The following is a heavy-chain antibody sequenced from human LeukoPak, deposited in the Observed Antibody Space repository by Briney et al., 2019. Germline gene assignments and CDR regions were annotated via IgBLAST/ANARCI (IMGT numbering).Heavy chain of an antibody. CDR3: ATPGRTGYCSGGSCYFDY. J-gene: IGHJ4*02. CDR1: GFTFSSYA. Sequence: GVSLRLSCAASGFTFSSYAMSWVRQAPGKGLEWVSAISGSGGSTYYADSVKGRFTISRDNSKNTLYLQMNSLRAEDTAVYYCATPGRTGYCSGGSCYFDYWGQGTLVTVSS. D-gene: IGHD2-15*01. CDR2: ISGSGGST. V-gene: IGHV3-23*01.